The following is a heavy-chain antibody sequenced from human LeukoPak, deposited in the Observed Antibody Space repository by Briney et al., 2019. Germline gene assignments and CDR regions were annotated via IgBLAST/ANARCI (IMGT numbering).Heavy chain of an antibody. J-gene: IGHJ4*02. V-gene: IGHV1-18*01. CDR1: GYTFTSYG. D-gene: IGHD3-22*01. CDR2: ISAYNGNT. Sequence: ASVKVSCKASGYTFTSYGISWVRQAPGQGLKWMGGISAYNGNTNYAQKLQGRVTMTTDTSTSTAYMELRSLRSDDTAVYYCAREGYYDSSGYYYTLDYWGQGTLVTASS. CDR3: AREGYYDSSGYYYTLDY.